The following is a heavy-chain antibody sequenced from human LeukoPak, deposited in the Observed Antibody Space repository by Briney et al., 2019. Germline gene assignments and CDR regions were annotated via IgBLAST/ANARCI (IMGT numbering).Heavy chain of an antibody. CDR3: ARDSAVADYYYYYYMDV. V-gene: IGHV4-4*07. J-gene: IGHJ6*03. CDR1: GGSISSYY. Sequence: SETLSLTCTVSGGSISSYYWSWIRQPVGKGLEWIGRIYTSGSTNYNPSLKSRVTMSVDTSKNQFSLKLSSVTAADTAVYYCARDSAVADYYYYYYMDVWGKGTTVTVSS. CDR2: IYTSGST. D-gene: IGHD6-19*01.